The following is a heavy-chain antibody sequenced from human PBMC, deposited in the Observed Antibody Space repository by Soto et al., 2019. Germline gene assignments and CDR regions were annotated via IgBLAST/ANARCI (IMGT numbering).Heavy chain of an antibody. CDR3: DTLIALVVPGTFDR. CDR2: IKSKTHGGTT. CDR1: GFTFDNAW. Sequence: GGSLRLSCAASGFTFDNAWMSWFRQAPGKGLEWVGRIKSKTHGGTTEYAAAVKGRFTISRDDSKNTLYLQMNSLKTEDTAVYSCDTLIALVVPGTFDRWGQGTLVTVSS. J-gene: IGHJ4*02. D-gene: IGHD3-22*01. V-gene: IGHV3-15*01.